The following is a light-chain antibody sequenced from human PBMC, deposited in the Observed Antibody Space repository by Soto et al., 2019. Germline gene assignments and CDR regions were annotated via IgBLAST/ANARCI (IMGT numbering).Light chain of an antibody. J-gene: IGKJ1*01. V-gene: IGKV3-15*01. Sequence: EIVMTQSPATLSVSPGERATLSCRASQSVSSNLAWYQQKPGQAPRLLIYGASTRATGIPARFSGSGSGTEFTLTNSSLQSEDFAVYYCQQYNNWPRTFGQGTKV. CDR1: QSVSSN. CDR2: GAS. CDR3: QQYNNWPRT.